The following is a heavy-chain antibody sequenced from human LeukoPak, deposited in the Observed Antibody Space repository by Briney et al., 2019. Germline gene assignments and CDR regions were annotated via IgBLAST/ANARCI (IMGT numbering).Heavy chain of an antibody. Sequence: ASVKVSCKASGYTFTGYYMHWVRQAPGQGLEWMGWINPKSGGTNYAQKFQGRVTMTRDTSISTAYMELSGLRSGDTAVYYCARHYTSGWYSDWGQGTLVTVSS. D-gene: IGHD6-19*01. J-gene: IGHJ4*02. CDR3: ARHYTSGWYSD. CDR2: INPKSGGT. V-gene: IGHV1-2*02. CDR1: GYTFTGYY.